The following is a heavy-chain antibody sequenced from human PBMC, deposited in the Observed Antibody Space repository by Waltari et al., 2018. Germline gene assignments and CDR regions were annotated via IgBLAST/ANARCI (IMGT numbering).Heavy chain of an antibody. Sequence: QVQLQESGPGLVKPSETLSLTCSVSGYSISNGYSWAWIRQPPGKGLEWIGSIYHSGRTFYNLSLKSRVTISVDTSKNQFSLKLSSVTAADRAVYFCARLGGTYFPFDYWGQGALVTVSS. CDR1: GYSISNGYS. CDR3: ARLGGTYFPFDY. J-gene: IGHJ4*02. V-gene: IGHV4-38-2*02. D-gene: IGHD1-26*01. CDR2: IYHSGRT.